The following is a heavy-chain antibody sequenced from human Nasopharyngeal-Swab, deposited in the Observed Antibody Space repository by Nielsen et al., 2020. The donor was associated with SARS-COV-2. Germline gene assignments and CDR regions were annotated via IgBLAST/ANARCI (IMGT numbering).Heavy chain of an antibody. D-gene: IGHD4-17*01. CDR2: IAHDASNE. Sequence: GASLKISCAASGFTFSSFGMHWVRQAPGKGLEWAAFIAHDASNEYYGDSVKGRFSISRDSSKNTLYLQMDSLRGEDTAVYYCARDAPAHYGAFYWGRGTLVTVSS. CDR3: ARDAPAHYGAFY. CDR1: GFTFSSFG. J-gene: IGHJ4*02. V-gene: IGHV3-30*03.